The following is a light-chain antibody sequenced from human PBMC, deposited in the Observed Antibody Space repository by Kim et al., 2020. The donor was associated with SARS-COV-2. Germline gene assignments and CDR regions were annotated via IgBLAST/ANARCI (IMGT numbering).Light chain of an antibody. Sequence: QSVLTQPASVSGSPGQSITISCTGTSSDVGTYNLVSWYQQHPGKAPKLMIYEITKRPSGVSNRFSGSKSGNTASLTISGLQAEDGADYYCCSYAGSSSWVFGGGTQLTVL. CDR1: SSDVGTYNL. CDR2: EIT. J-gene: IGLJ3*02. CDR3: CSYAGSSSWV. V-gene: IGLV2-23*02.